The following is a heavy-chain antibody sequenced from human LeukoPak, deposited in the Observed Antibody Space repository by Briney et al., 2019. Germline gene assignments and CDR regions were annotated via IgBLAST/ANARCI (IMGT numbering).Heavy chain of an antibody. CDR2: IYYSGST. V-gene: IGHV4-59*08. CDR3: ARAYCGGDCYSANAFDI. D-gene: IGHD2-21*02. J-gene: IGHJ3*02. Sequence: KPSETLSLTCTVSGGSISSYYWSWIRQPPGKGLEWIGYIYYSGSTNYNPSLKSRVTISVDTSKNQFSLKLSSVTAADTAVYYCARAYCGGDCYSANAFDIWGQGTMVTVSS. CDR1: GGSISSYY.